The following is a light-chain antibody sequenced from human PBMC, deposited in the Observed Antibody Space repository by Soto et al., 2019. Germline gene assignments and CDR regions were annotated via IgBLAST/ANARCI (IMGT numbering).Light chain of an antibody. Sequence: EIVMTQSPATLSVSPGERATLSCRASESVSSNLAWYQHKPGQAPRLLIYGASSRATGIPDRFSGTGSGTDFTLTISRLEPEDFAVYYCQQYGSSPYTFGLGTKLEIK. V-gene: IGKV3-20*01. J-gene: IGKJ2*01. CDR2: GAS. CDR3: QQYGSSPYT. CDR1: ESVSSN.